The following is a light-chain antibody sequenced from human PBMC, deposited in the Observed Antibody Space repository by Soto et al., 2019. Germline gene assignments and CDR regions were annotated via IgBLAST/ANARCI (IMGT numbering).Light chain of an antibody. CDR3: QSYYSSMSDLV. V-gene: IGLV1-40*01. J-gene: IGLJ3*02. CDR2: GIS. Sequence: QSVLTQPPSASGAPGQRVTISCTGSSTNIGGGYDVHWYQQLPGTAPKLLISGISNRPSGVPDRFSGSKSGTSASLPIAGRQPAEDAAYYYQSYYSSMSDLVFGGGTKVTVL. CDR1: STNIGGGYD.